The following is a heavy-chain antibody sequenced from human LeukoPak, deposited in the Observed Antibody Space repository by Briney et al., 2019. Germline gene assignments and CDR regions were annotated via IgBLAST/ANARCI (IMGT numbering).Heavy chain of an antibody. CDR2: ITGSGGST. Sequence: GGSLRLSCAASGFTFSSYAMSWVRQAPGKGLGWVSAITGSGGSTYYADSVKGRFTISRDNSKNTLYLQMNSLRAEDTAVYYCAKEVRGSWYYYDSSGYPLDEYWGQGTLVTVSS. J-gene: IGHJ4*02. D-gene: IGHD3-22*01. CDR3: AKEVRGSWYYYDSSGYPLDEY. V-gene: IGHV3-23*01. CDR1: GFTFSSYA.